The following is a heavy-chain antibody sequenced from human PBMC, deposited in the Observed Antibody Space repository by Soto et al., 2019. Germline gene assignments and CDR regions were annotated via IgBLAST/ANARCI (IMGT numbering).Heavy chain of an antibody. CDR3: ARVYYYDSSGYYYVQDY. CDR2: ISAYNGNT. CDR1: GYTFTSYG. J-gene: IGHJ4*02. D-gene: IGHD3-22*01. Sequence: QVQLVQSGAEVKKPGASVKVSCKASGYTFTSYGISWVRQAPGQGLEWMGWISAYNGNTNYAQKLQGRVTMTTDTSTSTAYMEQRSLRADDTAVYYCARVYYYDSSGYYYVQDYWGQGTLVTVSS. V-gene: IGHV1-18*01.